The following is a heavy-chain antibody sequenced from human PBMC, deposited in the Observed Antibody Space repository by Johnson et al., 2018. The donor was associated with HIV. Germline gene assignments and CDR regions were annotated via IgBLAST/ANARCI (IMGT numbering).Heavy chain of an antibody. CDR2: IKQGGSEK. CDR3: ARAPGGWVGAFDI. CDR1: GFTFSSYW. J-gene: IGHJ3*02. D-gene: IGHD6-19*01. V-gene: IGHV3-7*01. Sequence: VQLVESGGGVVQPGGSLRLSCAASGFTFSSYWMSWVRQAPGKGLEWVANIKQGGSEKYYVASVKGRFSISRENAKNSLYLQMNSLRAEDTALYYCARAPGGWVGAFDIWGQGTMVTVSS.